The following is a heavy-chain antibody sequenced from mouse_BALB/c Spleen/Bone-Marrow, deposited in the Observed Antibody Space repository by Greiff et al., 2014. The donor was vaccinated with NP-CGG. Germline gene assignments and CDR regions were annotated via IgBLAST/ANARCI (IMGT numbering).Heavy chain of an antibody. CDR3: AKGTTYGNSFAY. CDR2: ISYSGST. CDR1: GYSITSDYA. Sequence: DVQLQESGPGLVKPSQSLSLTCTVTGYSITSDYAWNWIRQFPGNKLGWRGYISYSGSTSYNPSIKSRISMTRDTSKNQFFLQLNSVTTEDTATYYCAKGTTYGNSFAYWGQGTLVTVSA. J-gene: IGHJ3*01. V-gene: IGHV3-2*02. D-gene: IGHD2-10*02.